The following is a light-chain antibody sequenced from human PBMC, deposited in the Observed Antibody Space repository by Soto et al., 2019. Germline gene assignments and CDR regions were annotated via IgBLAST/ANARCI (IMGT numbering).Light chain of an antibody. CDR3: QQYNSYRYT. J-gene: IGKJ2*01. V-gene: IGKV1-5*01. CDR2: DAS. CDR1: QIISSW. Sequence: DIQMTQSPSTLSASVGARVTITCRASQIISSWLAWYQQKPGKAPKLLIYDASRLESGVPSRFSGSGSVTEFTITISSLQPDDFAPYYCQQYNSYRYTFGQGNKLEIK.